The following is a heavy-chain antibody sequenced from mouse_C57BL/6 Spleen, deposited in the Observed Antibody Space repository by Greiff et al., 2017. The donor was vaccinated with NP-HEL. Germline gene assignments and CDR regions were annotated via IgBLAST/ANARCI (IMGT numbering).Heavy chain of an antibody. D-gene: IGHD3-2*02. CDR1: GFTFSDYG. CDR3: ARSGPGAWFAY. CDR2: ISSGSSTI. J-gene: IGHJ3*01. Sequence: EVHLVESGGGLVKPGGSLKLSCAASGFTFSDYGMHWVRQAPEKGLEWVAYISSGSSTIYYADTVKGRFTISRDNAKNTLFLQMTSLGSEDTAMYYCARSGPGAWFAYWGQGTLVTVSA. V-gene: IGHV5-17*01.